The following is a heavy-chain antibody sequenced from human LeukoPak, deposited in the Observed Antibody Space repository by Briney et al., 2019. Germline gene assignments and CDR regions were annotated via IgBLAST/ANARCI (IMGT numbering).Heavy chain of an antibody. CDR1: GFTFSSYE. CDR2: ITSNGSTM. V-gene: IGHV3-48*03. J-gene: IGHJ4*02. CDR3: ARGGITIFGVAIPNFDY. D-gene: IGHD3-3*01. Sequence: GGSLRLSCAASGFTFSSYEMNWVRQAPGKGLEWVSSITSNGSTMYYADSVKGRFTISRDNAKNSLYLQMNSLRAEDTALYYCARGGITIFGVAIPNFDYWGQGTLVTVSS.